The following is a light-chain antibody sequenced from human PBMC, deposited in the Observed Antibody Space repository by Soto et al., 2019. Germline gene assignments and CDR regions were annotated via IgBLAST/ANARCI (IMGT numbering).Light chain of an antibody. CDR2: DAS. CDR1: QSVSSY. CDR3: QQRSNWPLYT. V-gene: IGKV3-11*01. Sequence: EIVLTQSPATLSLSPGERATLSCRASQSVSSYLAWYQQKPGQAPRLLIYDASNRATGIPARFSGSGSGTDFTLTISSLEPEDFAVYHCQQRSNWPLYTFGQGTKLEIK. J-gene: IGKJ2*01.